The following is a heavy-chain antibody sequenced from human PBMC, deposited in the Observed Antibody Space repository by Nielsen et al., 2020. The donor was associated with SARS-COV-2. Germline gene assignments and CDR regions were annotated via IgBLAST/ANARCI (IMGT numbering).Heavy chain of an antibody. CDR1: GFTFSTYD. V-gene: IGHV3-48*03. Sequence: GESLKISCAASGFTFSTYDMNWVRQAPGKGLEWVAFIRSRANTQYYADSVKGRFTISRDNAENTVYLEMNSLTADDTAVYYCVRVRDDGYYYDTGPFDYWGQGTLVTVSS. D-gene: IGHD3-22*01. CDR2: IRSRANTQ. J-gene: IGHJ4*02. CDR3: VRVRDDGYYYDTGPFDY.